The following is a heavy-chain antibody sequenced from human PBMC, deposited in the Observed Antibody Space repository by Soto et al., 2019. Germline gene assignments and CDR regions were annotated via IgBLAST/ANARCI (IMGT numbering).Heavy chain of an antibody. D-gene: IGHD3-3*01. J-gene: IGHJ4*02. CDR2: ISAYNGNT. V-gene: IGHV1-18*04. CDR1: GYTFTSYG. Sequence: QVQLVQSGAEVKKPGASVQVSCKASGYTFTSYGISWVRQAPGQGLEWMGWISAYNGNTNYAQKLQGRVTMTTDTSTSTGYMELRSLRSDDTAVYYCARAGEDYDCWSGSQIDYWGQGTLVTVSS. CDR3: ARAGEDYDCWSGSQIDY.